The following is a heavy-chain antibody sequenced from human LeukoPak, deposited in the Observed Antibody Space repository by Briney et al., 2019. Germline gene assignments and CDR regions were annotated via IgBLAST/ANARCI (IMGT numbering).Heavy chain of an antibody. CDR2: IKPDGSQK. CDR3: VRDGMGGIKAFDI. J-gene: IGHJ3*02. V-gene: IGHV3-7*05. Sequence: GGPLKFSCVGSGFNFRSYWMSWVRQAPGKGLEWVANIKPDGSQKYFVDSVRGRFTISRDNAKNSAYLQMTSLRAEDTALYYCVRDGMGGIKAFDIWGQGTMVTVSS. CDR1: GFNFRSYW. D-gene: IGHD3-10*01.